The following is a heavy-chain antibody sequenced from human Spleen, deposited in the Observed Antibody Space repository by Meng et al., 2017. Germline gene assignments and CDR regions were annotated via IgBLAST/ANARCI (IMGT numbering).Heavy chain of an antibody. Sequence: SVKVSCKASGGTFSSYAISWVRQAPGQGLEWMGGIIPIFGTANYAQKFQGRVTITTDESTSTAYMELSSLRSEDTAVYYCARATVNTPGFFDYWGQGTRVTGSS. CDR3: ARATVNTPGFFDY. CDR1: GGTFSSYA. D-gene: IGHD4-17*01. CDR2: IIPIFGTA. V-gene: IGHV1-69*05. J-gene: IGHJ4*02.